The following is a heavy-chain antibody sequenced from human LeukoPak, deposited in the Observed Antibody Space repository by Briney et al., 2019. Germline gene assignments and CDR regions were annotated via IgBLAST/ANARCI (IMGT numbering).Heavy chain of an antibody. CDR1: GGTFSSYA. CDR3: ARAVLYYYDSSGYFDH. CDR2: IIPIFGTA. Sequence: SVKVSCKASGGTFSSYAISWVRQAPGQGLEWMGGIIPIFGTANYAQKFQGRVTITADESTSTAYMELSSLRSEDTAVYYCARAVLYYYDSSGYFDHWGQGTLVTVSS. V-gene: IGHV1-69*13. J-gene: IGHJ4*02. D-gene: IGHD3-22*01.